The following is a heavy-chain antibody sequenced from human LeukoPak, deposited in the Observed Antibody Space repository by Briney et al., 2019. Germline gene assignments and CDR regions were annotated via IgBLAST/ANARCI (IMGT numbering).Heavy chain of an antibody. CDR1: GYIFSTYG. V-gene: IGHV1-18*01. CDR2: ISGYNGDT. Sequence: APVKVSCKASGYIFSTYGISWGRQAPGQGVEWMGWISGYNGDTNYAERFQGRVTMTTDTSTTTAYMELRSLTSDDTAVYYCVRDLRSVRYGDYDYWGQGTLVTVSS. J-gene: IGHJ4*02. CDR3: VRDLRSVRYGDYDY. D-gene: IGHD4-17*01.